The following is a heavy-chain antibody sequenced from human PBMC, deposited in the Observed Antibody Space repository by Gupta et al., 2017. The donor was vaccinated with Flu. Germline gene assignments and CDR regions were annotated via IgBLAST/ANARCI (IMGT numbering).Heavy chain of an antibody. J-gene: IGHJ4*02. Sequence: SYAISWVRQAPGQGLEWMGGIIPIFGTANYAQKFQGRVTITADKSTSTAYMELSSLRSEDTAVYYCARLGLVCSSTSCLDYWGQGTLVTVSS. CDR3: ARLGLVCSSTSCLDY. CDR1: SYA. V-gene: IGHV1-69*06. CDR2: IIPIFGTA. D-gene: IGHD2-2*01.